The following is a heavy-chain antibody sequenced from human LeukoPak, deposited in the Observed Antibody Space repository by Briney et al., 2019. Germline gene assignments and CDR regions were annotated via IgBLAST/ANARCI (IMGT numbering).Heavy chain of an antibody. D-gene: IGHD2-2*01. CDR3: ARVRYCSSTSCSGVDY. CDR2: IYYSGST. Sequence: SETLSLTCTVSGGSISSYYWSWIRQPPGKGLEWIGYIYYSGSTNYNPSLKSRVTISVDTSKNQFSLKLSSVTAADTAVYYCARVRYCSSTSCSGVDYWGQGTLVTVSS. V-gene: IGHV4-59*01. J-gene: IGHJ4*02. CDR1: GGSISSYY.